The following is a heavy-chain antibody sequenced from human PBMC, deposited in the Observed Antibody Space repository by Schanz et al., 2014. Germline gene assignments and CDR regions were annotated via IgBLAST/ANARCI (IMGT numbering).Heavy chain of an antibody. CDR1: GYTFTSYD. J-gene: IGHJ3*01. Sequence: QLMQSGSEVRKPGASVKVSCKASGYTFTSYDINWVRQAPGQGPEWMGWISAFDDKTDYAQNFQGRLIMTTDTSTTTVYMELRGLRSDDTAVYYCARETTIITGGAFDVWGQGTIVTVSS. V-gene: IGHV1-18*01. CDR3: ARETTIITGGAFDV. CDR2: ISAFDDKT. D-gene: IGHD3-9*01.